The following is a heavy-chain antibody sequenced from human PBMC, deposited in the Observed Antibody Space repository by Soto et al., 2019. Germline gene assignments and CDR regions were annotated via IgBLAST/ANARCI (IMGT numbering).Heavy chain of an antibody. D-gene: IGHD3-3*01. J-gene: IGHJ5*02. V-gene: IGHV3-21*01. CDR3: AGFETISPGGFEP. CDR1: GFTLISYS. CDR2: ISGESEYI. Sequence: GGSLRLSCVASGFTLISYSMNWIRQAPGKGLEWVSSISGESEYIIDADSVKGRFTISRDNAKNSLFLQMDSLRAEDTAVYYCAGFETISPGGFEPGGQGTLVTVSS.